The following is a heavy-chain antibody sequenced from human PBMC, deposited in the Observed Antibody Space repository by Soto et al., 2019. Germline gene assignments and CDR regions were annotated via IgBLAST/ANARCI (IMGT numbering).Heavy chain of an antibody. CDR3: ARGYCSSTSCYFYYYYGMDV. Sequence: QVQLVQSGAEVKKPGASVKVSCKASGYTFTSYDINWVRQATGQGLEWMGWMNPNSGNTGYAQKFQGRVTMTRNTSISTAYMELRSLRSEDTAVYYCARGYCSSTSCYFYYYYGMDVWGQGTTVTVSS. CDR2: MNPNSGNT. V-gene: IGHV1-8*01. D-gene: IGHD2-2*01. J-gene: IGHJ6*02. CDR1: GYTFTSYD.